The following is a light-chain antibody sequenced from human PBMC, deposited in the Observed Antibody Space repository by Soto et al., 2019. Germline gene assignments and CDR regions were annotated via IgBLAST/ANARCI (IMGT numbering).Light chain of an antibody. CDR3: AARDDSLNGSYV. V-gene: IGLV1-44*01. J-gene: IGLJ1*01. CDR1: SSNIGSNT. Sequence: QSVLTQPPSASGTPGQRVTISCSGSSSNIGSNTVNWYQQLPGTAPKLLIYSNNQRPSGVPDRFSGSKSGTSASLAISGLQPEDESDYYCAARDDSLNGSYVFGTGTTVTVL. CDR2: SNN.